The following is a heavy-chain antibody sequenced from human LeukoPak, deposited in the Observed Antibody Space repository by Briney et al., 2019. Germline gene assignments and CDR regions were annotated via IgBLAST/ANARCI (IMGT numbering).Heavy chain of an antibody. CDR1: GFTFSSYA. D-gene: IGHD1-1*01. CDR2: ISYDGSNK. J-gene: IGHJ4*02. Sequence: PGGSLRLSCAASGFTFSSYAMHWVRQAPGKGLEWVAVISYDGSNKYYADSVKGRFTISRDNSKNTLYLQMDSLRAEDTAIYYCAYLGLSSDWNDVPGPQIDYWGQGTPVTVSS. CDR3: AYLGLSSDWNDVPGPQIDY. V-gene: IGHV3-30-3*01.